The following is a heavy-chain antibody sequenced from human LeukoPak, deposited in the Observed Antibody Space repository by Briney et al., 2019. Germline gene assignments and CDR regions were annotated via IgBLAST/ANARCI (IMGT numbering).Heavy chain of an antibody. CDR1: GYTFTSYY. CDR2: INPSGGST. D-gene: IGHD5-18*01. J-gene: IGHJ6*02. Sequence: ASVKVSCKASGYTFTSYYMHWVRQAPGQGLEWMGIINPSGGSTSYAQKFQGRVTMTRDTSTSIVYMELSSLRSEDTAVYYCARGCGIQLWFGACPYGMDVWGQGTTVTVSS. V-gene: IGHV1-46*01. CDR3: ARGCGIQLWFGACPYGMDV.